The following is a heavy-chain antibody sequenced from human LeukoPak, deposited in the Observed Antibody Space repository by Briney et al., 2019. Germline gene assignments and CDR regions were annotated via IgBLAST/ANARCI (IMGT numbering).Heavy chain of an antibody. Sequence: GGSLRLSCAASGFTFSSYAMHWVRQAPGKGLEYVSAISNNGGSTYYANSVKGRFTISRDNSKNTLYLQMGSLRAEDMAVYYCARDIPILLWGQGTLVTVSS. V-gene: IGHV3-64*01. D-gene: IGHD2-8*01. CDR2: ISNNGGST. J-gene: IGHJ4*02. CDR1: GFTFSSYA. CDR3: ARDIPILL.